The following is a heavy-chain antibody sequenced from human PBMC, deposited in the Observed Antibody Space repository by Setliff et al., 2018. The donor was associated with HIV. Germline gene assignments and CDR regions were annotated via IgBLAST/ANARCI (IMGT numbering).Heavy chain of an antibody. Sequence: PGGSLRLSCAASGFIFRSLTMHWVRQAPGKGLEWVSRIYDSDKFYADSVKGRFTISRDNSKNTLYLQMNSLRAEDTAVYYCARGGEAFDIWGQGTMVTVSS. CDR3: ARGGEAFDI. CDR1: GFIFRSLT. CDR2: IYDSDK. D-gene: IGHD3-10*01. V-gene: IGHV3-30*04. J-gene: IGHJ3*02.